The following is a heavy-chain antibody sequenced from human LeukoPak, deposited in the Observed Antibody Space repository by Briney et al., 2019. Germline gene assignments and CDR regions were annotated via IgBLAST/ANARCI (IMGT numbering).Heavy chain of an antibody. CDR1: GGTFSSYA. V-gene: IGHV1-69*05. Sequence: SVKVSCKASGGTFSSYAISWVRQAPGQGLEWMGGIIPIFGTANYAQKFQGRVTITTDESTSTAYMELSSLRSEDTAVYYCARDTIFGDFPYYYMDVWGKGTTVTVSS. D-gene: IGHD3-3*01. J-gene: IGHJ6*03. CDR2: IIPIFGTA. CDR3: ARDTIFGDFPYYYMDV.